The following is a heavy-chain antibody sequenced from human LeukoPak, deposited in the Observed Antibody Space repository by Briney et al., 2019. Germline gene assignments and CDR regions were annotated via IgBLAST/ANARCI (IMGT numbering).Heavy chain of an antibody. CDR1: GFTFSSYA. CDR2: ISGSGGST. D-gene: IGHD3-10*01. Sequence: GGSLRLSCAASGFTFSSYAMSWVRQAPGKGLEWVSAISGSGGSTYYADSVKGRFTISRDNFKNTLYLQMNSLRAEDTAVYYCTGWFAELFALGSWGQGTLVTVSS. V-gene: IGHV3-23*01. CDR3: TGWFAELFALGS. J-gene: IGHJ4*02.